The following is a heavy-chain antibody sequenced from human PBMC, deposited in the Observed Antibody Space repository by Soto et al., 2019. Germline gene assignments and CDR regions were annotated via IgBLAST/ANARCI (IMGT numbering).Heavy chain of an antibody. V-gene: IGHV4-39*01. CDR2: IYFSGST. J-gene: IGHJ5*02. CDR1: GASISSSTYY. D-gene: IGHD3-3*01. Sequence: PSETLSLTCTVSGASISSSTYYWGRIRQPPGKGLEWIGSIYFSGSTYYNPSLKSRVTISVDTSKNQFSLKLSSVTAADTAVYYCARHSRDVAPIYDFWSAHPSWFDPWGQGTLVTVSS. CDR3: ARHSRDVAPIYDFWSAHPSWFDP.